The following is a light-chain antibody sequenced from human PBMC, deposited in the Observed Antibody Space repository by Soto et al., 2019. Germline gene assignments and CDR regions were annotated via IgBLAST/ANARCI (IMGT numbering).Light chain of an antibody. V-gene: IGKV1-9*01. CDR3: QQHNSYPLI. CDR2: ATS. CDR1: QGISSY. Sequence: DIQLTQSPSFLSASVGDRVTITCRASQGISSYLAWYQQKAGKAPNLLIYATSTLEAGVPSRFSGSGSGTDFPLTIISLQPEDFATYFCQQHNSYPLIFGGGTKVEIK. J-gene: IGKJ4*01.